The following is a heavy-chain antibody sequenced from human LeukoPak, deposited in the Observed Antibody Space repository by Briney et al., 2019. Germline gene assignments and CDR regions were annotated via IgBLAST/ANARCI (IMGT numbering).Heavy chain of an antibody. CDR1: GFTVSSNY. D-gene: IGHD3-22*01. CDR3: ARTHYYDSSGLDY. V-gene: IGHV3-53*01. Sequence: GGSLRLSCAASGFTVSSNYMSWVRQAPGKGLEWVSVIYSGGSTYYADSVKGRFTISRDNSKNTLYLQMNSLRAEDTAVYYRARTHYYDSSGLDYWGQGTLVTVSS. CDR2: IYSGGST. J-gene: IGHJ4*02.